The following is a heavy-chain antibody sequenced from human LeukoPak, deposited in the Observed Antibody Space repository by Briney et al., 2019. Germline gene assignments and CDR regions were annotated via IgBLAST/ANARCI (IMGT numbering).Heavy chain of an antibody. CDR2: ISAYNGNT. CDR3: AGDVRYCSSTSCYGLLSFDY. Sequence: ASVKVSCKASGYTFTSYGISWVRQAPGQGLEWMGWISAYNGNTNYAQKLQGRVTMTTDTSTSTAYMELRSLRPDDTAVYYCAGDVRYCSSTSCYGLLSFDYWGQGTLVPVSS. V-gene: IGHV1-18*04. CDR1: GYTFTSYG. D-gene: IGHD2-2*01. J-gene: IGHJ4*02.